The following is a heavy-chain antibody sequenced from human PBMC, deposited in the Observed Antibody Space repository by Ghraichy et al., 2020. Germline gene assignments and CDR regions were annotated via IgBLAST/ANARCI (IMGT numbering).Heavy chain of an antibody. V-gene: IGHV1-2*06. D-gene: IGHD3-3*01. Sequence: ASVKVSCKASGYTFTGYYMHWVRQAPGQGLEWMGRINPNSGGTNYAQKFQGRVTMTRDTSISTAYMELSRLRSDDTAVYYCAREKITTIFGVVTTHDYWGQGTLVTVSS. J-gene: IGHJ4*02. CDR1: GYTFTGYY. CDR3: AREKITTIFGVVTTHDY. CDR2: INPNSGGT.